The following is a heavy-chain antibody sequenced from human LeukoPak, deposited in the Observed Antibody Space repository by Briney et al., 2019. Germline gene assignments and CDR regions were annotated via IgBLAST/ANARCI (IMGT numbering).Heavy chain of an antibody. CDR3: ARDLGFWSGYYTWRAPSNWFDP. V-gene: IGHV1-2*02. D-gene: IGHD3-3*01. J-gene: IGHJ5*02. CDR2: INPNSGGT. Sequence: PVASVKVSCKASGYTFTGYYMHWVRQAPGQGLEWMGWINPNSGGTNYAQKFQGRVTMTRDTSISTAYMELSRLRSDDTAVYYCARDLGFWSGYYTWRAPSNWFDPWGQGTLVTVSS. CDR1: GYTFTGYY.